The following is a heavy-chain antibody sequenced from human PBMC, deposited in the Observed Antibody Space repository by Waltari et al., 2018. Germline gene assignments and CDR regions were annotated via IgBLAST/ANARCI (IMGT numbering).Heavy chain of an antibody. CDR1: GYTFTDYY. Sequence: EVQLVQSGAEVKEPGATVKISCKVSGYTFTDYYMHWVQQAPGTGLEWMGLVDPEDGETIYAEKFQGRVTITADTSTDTAYMELSSLRSEDTAVYYCAKSPRGYSGYDPSPLFDYWGQGTLVTVSS. CDR3: AKSPRGYSGYDPSPLFDY. J-gene: IGHJ4*02. V-gene: IGHV1-69-2*01. CDR2: VDPEDGET. D-gene: IGHD5-12*01.